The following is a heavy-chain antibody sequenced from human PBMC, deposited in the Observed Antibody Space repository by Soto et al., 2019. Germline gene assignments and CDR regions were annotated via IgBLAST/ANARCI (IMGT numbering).Heavy chain of an antibody. Sequence: QVQLQESGPGLVKPSQTLSLTCTVSGGSISSGGYYWSWIRQHPGKGLEWIGYIYYSGSTYYNPSLKSRVTISVDTSKNQFSLKLSSVTAADTAVYYCARRTAHLVVPAAMPGSYYYYMDVWGKGTTVTVSS. CDR1: GGSISSGGYY. V-gene: IGHV4-31*03. J-gene: IGHJ6*03. CDR3: ARRTAHLVVPAAMPGSYYYYMDV. CDR2: IYYSGST. D-gene: IGHD2-2*01.